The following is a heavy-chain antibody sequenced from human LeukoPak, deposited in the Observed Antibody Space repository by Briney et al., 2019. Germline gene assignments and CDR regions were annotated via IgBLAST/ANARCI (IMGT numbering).Heavy chain of an antibody. CDR1: GYTFTGYY. J-gene: IGHJ3*02. D-gene: IGHD4-17*01. CDR2: INPNSGGT. Sequence: GASVKVSCKASGYTFTGYYMHWVRQAPGQGLEWMGWINPNSGGTNYAQKLQGRVTMTRDTSISTAYMELSRLRSDDTAVYYCARVVATGYGDYFDAFDIWGQGTMVTVSS. V-gene: IGHV1-2*02. CDR3: ARVVATGYGDYFDAFDI.